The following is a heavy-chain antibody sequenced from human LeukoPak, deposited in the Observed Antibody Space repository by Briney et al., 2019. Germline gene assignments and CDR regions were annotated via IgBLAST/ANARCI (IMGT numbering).Heavy chain of an antibody. CDR3: ARSRFWRGYWTNYYGMDV. CDR1: GGSFSGYY. CDR2: INHSGST. V-gene: IGHV4-34*01. Sequence: PSQTLSLNCAVYGGSFSGYYWSWSRQPPGNGLERIGEINHSGSTNYNPSLKSRVTISVDTSKNQFSLKLSSVTAADTAVYYCARSRFWRGYWTNYYGMDVWGQGTTVTVSS. D-gene: IGHD3-3*01. J-gene: IGHJ6*02.